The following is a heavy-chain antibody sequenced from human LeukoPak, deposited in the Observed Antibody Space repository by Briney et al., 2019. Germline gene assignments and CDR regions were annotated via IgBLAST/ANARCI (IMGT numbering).Heavy chain of an antibody. Sequence: SVTLSLTCIVCIDSISRFHWSWIPQSPGKGLEGIGYIYYGGRSSYNPSLKSRVTISVDTSKNQFCLRLSSVTAAHTAVYYCARGSSGNSFPFDYWGQGTLVTVSS. J-gene: IGHJ4*02. CDR1: IDSISRFH. D-gene: IGHD3-22*01. V-gene: IGHV4-59*12. CDR3: ARGSSGNSFPFDY. CDR2: IYYGGRS.